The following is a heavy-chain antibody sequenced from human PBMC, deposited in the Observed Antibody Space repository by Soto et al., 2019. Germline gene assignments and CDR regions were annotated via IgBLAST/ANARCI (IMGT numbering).Heavy chain of an antibody. V-gene: IGHV4-39*01. Sequence: QLQLQESGPGLVKPSETLSLTCTVSGGSISSSSYYWGWIRQPPGKGLEWIGSIYYSGSTYYNPTLKSRVTISVDTSKNQFSLTLSAVTAADTALYYCAGRDAVGPIAVACTVYWGQGTLVTVSS. CDR3: AGRDAVGPIAVACTVY. D-gene: IGHD6-19*01. CDR2: IYYSGST. J-gene: IGHJ4*02. CDR1: GGSISSSSYY.